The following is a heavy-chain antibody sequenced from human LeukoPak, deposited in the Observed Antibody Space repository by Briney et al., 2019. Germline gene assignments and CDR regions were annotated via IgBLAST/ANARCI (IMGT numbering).Heavy chain of an antibody. V-gene: IGHV4-61*01. CDR3: AGTYRYNYYYYMDV. J-gene: IGHJ6*03. CDR2: IDYSGST. CDR1: GGSISSSSYY. Sequence: PSETLSLTCTVSGGSISSSSYYWSWIRQPPGKGLEWIGYIDYSGSTNYNPSLKSRVTISVDTSKNQFSLKLSSVTAADTAVYYCAGTYRYNYYYYMDVWGKGTTVTISS. D-gene: IGHD1-1*01.